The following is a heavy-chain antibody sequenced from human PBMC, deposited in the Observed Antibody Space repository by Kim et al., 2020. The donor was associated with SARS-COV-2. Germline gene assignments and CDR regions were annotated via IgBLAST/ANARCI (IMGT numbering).Heavy chain of an antibody. J-gene: IGHJ5*02. CDR1: GGSISSSSYY. CDR2: IYYSGST. Sequence: SETLSLTCTVSGGSISSSSYYWGWIRQPPGKGLEWIGSIYYSGSTYYNPSLKSRVTISVDTSKNQFSLKLSSVTAADTAVYYCARHGYDFWSGRYNWLDPWGQGTLVTVSS. D-gene: IGHD3-3*01. V-gene: IGHV4-39*01. CDR3: ARHGYDFWSGRYNWLDP.